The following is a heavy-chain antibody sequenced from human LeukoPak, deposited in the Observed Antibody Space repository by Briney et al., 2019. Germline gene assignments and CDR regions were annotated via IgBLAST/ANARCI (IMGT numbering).Heavy chain of an antibody. Sequence: ASVKVSCKASGYTFTSYGISWVRQAPGQGLEWMGWISAYNGNTNYAQKLQGRVTMTTDTSTSTAYMELRSLRSDDTAVYYCARVVYDSSGGYYFDYWGQGTLVTVSS. V-gene: IGHV1-18*01. J-gene: IGHJ4*02. CDR1: GYTFTSYG. CDR2: ISAYNGNT. CDR3: ARVVYDSSGGYYFDY. D-gene: IGHD3-22*01.